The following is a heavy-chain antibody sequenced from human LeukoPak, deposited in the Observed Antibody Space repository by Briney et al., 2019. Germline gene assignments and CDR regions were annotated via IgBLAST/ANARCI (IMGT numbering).Heavy chain of an antibody. J-gene: IGHJ4*02. CDR2: IKSKTDGGTT. V-gene: IGHV3-15*07. CDR1: GFTFSNAW. Sequence: GGSLRLSCAASGFTFSNAWMNWVRQAPGKGLEWVGRIKSKTDGGTTDYAAPVKGRFTISRDDSKNTLYLQMNSLKTEDTAVYYCTTDYYYDSSGYWPLPVDYWGQGTLVTVSS. CDR3: TTDYYYDSSGYWPLPVDY. D-gene: IGHD3-22*01.